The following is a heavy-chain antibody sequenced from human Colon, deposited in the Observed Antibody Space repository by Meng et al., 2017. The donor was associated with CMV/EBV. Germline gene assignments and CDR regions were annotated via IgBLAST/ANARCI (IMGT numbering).Heavy chain of an antibody. J-gene: IGHJ4*02. CDR1: GSISTTAYY. V-gene: IGHV4-39*07. D-gene: IGHD4-23*01. CDR3: AIELRWTTSAVTTSNF. Sequence: GSISTTAYYGGWIRQSPGKGLEWIGTVYYNAATRYNPSLEGRVTISIDTSTSRFSLRLNSLTAADTALYYCAIELRWTTSAVTTSNFWGQGILVTVSS. CDR2: VYYNAAT.